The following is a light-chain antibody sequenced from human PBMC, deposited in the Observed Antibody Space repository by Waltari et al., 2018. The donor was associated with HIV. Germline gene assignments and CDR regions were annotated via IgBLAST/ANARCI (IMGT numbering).Light chain of an antibody. V-gene: IGLV3-25*03. CDR2: KDT. CDR1: TLSKPY. CDR3: QSTDSTDTWV. Sequence: SSELTQPPSVSLSPGQTARITCSGATLSKPYGDWYQQKPGQAPVLVIYKDTERPSGIPERFSGSSSGTTVTLTISGVHAEDEADYHCQSTDSTDTWVFGGVTRLTVL. J-gene: IGLJ3*02.